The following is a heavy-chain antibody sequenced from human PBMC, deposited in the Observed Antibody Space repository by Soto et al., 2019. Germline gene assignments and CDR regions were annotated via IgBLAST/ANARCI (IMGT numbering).Heavy chain of an antibody. CDR3: AKEPAPYEYIWGSYRSDAFDI. J-gene: IGHJ3*02. CDR1: GFTFSSYG. V-gene: IGHV3-30*18. D-gene: IGHD3-16*02. Sequence: QVQLVESGGGVVQPGRSLRLSYAASGFTFSSYGMHWVRQAPGKGLEWVAVISYDGSNKYYADSVKGRFTISRDNSKNTRYLQMNSLRAEDTAVYYCAKEPAPYEYIWGSYRSDAFDIWGQGTMVTVSS. CDR2: ISYDGSNK.